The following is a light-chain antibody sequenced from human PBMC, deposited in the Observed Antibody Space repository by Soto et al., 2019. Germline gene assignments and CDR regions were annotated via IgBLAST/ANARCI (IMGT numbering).Light chain of an antibody. CDR3: QQYGSSPPWT. CDR1: QSVGTSY. V-gene: IGKV3-20*01. J-gene: IGKJ1*01. CDR2: GAS. Sequence: IVMTHFSGTLSYPLGQRDTLCCRGSQSVGTSYLTWYQQKPGQAHRLIIYGASSRATGIPDRFSGSGSGTEFTPTISRLEPEDFAVYYGQQYGSSPPWTFGQGTKVDIK.